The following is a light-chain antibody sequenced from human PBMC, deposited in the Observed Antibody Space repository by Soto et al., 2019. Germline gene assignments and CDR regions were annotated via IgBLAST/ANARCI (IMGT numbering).Light chain of an antibody. CDR3: QQRRDWPPLT. CDR2: DAS. Sequence: EIVLTQSPATLSLSPGERATLSCRASQSVSSYLAWYQQKPGQAPRLLIYDASNRATGIPARFSGSGSGTDSNLTISSLEPEDFAVYYCQQRRDWPPLTFGGGTKVEIK. V-gene: IGKV3-11*01. CDR1: QSVSSY. J-gene: IGKJ4*01.